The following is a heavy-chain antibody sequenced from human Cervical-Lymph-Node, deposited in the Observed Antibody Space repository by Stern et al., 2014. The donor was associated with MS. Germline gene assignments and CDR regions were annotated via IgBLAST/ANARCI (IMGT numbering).Heavy chain of an antibody. V-gene: IGHV3-11*01. CDR1: GITPVASD. J-gene: IGHJ4*02. CDR3: ARDGYYGSAAEISYFDY. CDR2: MRSSGSVT. Sequence: DQLVESGGGLVKPGGSLRLSCAASGITPVASDMGWTPRAPGRGWDSAGHMRSSGSVTHYADSVKGRFTVSRDNAKNSMFLQMMSLRVDDTAIYYCARDGYYGSAAEISYFDYWGQGSLVVVSS. D-gene: IGHD3-10*01.